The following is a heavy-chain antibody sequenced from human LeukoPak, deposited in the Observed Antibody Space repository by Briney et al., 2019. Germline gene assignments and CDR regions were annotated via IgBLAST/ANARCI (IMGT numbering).Heavy chain of an antibody. D-gene: IGHD2-15*01. Sequence: ASVKVSCKASGGTFSDYSISWVRQAPGQGLEWMGRIIPILNVPNYAQKFEGRVTITADKSTSTAYMELSSLRSEDTAVYFCARDRPRARYFDYWGQGTLVTVSS. J-gene: IGHJ4*02. CDR2: IIPILNVP. CDR3: ARDRPRARYFDY. CDR1: GGTFSDYS. V-gene: IGHV1-69*04.